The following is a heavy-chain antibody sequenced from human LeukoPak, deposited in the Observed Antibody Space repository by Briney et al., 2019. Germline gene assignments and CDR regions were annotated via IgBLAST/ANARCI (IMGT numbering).Heavy chain of an antibody. CDR1: GFTVSNDY. J-gene: IGHJ4*02. Sequence: GGSLRLSCAASGFTVSNDYMSWVRQAPGKGLEWVSLIYSDGSTSYADSVKGRFTISRDNSKNTLYLQMNSLRAEDTAVYYCARGGGFSYGLAYWGQGILVTVSS. V-gene: IGHV3-53*01. D-gene: IGHD5-18*01. CDR2: IYSDGST. CDR3: ARGGGFSYGLAY.